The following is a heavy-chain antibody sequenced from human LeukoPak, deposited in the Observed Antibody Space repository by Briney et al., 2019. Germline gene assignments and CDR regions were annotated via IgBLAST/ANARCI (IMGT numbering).Heavy chain of an antibody. Sequence: PPGGSLRLSCTASGFTFGDYAMSWVRQAPGKGLEWVGFIRSKAYGGTTEYAAPVKGRFTISRDDSKSVAYLQMNSLKTEDTAVYYWTRDDLYYGTYYYYGMDVWGQGTTVTVSS. V-gene: IGHV3-49*04. CDR3: TRDDLYYGTYYYYGMDV. J-gene: IGHJ6*02. CDR1: GFTFGDYA. D-gene: IGHD4-17*01. CDR2: IRSKAYGGTT.